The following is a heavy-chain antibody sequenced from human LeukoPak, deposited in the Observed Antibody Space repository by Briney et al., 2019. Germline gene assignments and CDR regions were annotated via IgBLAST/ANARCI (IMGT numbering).Heavy chain of an antibody. CDR2: INHSGST. V-gene: IGHV4-34*01. J-gene: IGHJ4*02. CDR1: GGSFSGYY. Sequence: PSETLSLTCAVYGGSFSGYYWSWIRQPPGKGLEWIGEINHSGSTNYNPSLKSRVTISVDTSKNQFSLKLSSVTAADTAVYYCARHQGYSYGYHYWGQGTLVTVSS. CDR3: ARHQGYSYGYHY. D-gene: IGHD5-18*01.